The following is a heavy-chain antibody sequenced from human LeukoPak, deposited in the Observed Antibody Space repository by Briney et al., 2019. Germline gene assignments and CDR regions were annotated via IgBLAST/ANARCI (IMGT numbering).Heavy chain of an antibody. CDR2: IYPGDSDT. CDR1: GYSFTSYW. J-gene: IGHJ4*02. CDR3: ARHHYYDSSGYFDY. D-gene: IGHD3-22*01. Sequence: GESLKISCKGSGYSFTSYWIGWVRQMPGKGLELMGIIYPGDSDTRYSPSFQGQVTISADKSISTASLQWSSLKASDTAMYYCARHHYYDSSGYFDYWGQGTLVTVPS. V-gene: IGHV5-51*01.